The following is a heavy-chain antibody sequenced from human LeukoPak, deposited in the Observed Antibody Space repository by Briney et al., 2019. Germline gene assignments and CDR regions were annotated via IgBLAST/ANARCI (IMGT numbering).Heavy chain of an antibody. CDR2: IYTSGST. D-gene: IGHD3-9*01. Sequence: SETLSLTCTVSGGSISSYYWSWIRQPAGKGLEWIGRIYTSGSTNYNPSLKSRVTMSVDTSKNQFSLKLSSVTAADTAVYYCARDLGYDILTGDSNWFDPWGQRTLVTVSS. CDR3: ARDLGYDILTGDSNWFDP. CDR1: GGSISSYY. J-gene: IGHJ5*02. V-gene: IGHV4-4*07.